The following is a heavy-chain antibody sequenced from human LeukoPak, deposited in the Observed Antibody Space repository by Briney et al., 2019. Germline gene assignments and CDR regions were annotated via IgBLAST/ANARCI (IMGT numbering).Heavy chain of an antibody. D-gene: IGHD4-17*01. Sequence: SQTLSLTCAISGGSVSSNTAAWNWIRQSQSRGLEWLGRTYYRSQWYNDYAVSVKSRITINPDTSKNQFSLQLNSVTPEDTAVYYCARVTVTTLENWGQGTLVTVSS. CDR1: GGSVSSNTAA. J-gene: IGHJ4*02. CDR3: ARVTVTTLEN. CDR2: TYYRSQWYN. V-gene: IGHV6-1*01.